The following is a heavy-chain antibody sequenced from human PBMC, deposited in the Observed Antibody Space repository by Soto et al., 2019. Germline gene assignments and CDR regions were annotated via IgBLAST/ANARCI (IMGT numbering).Heavy chain of an antibody. V-gene: IGHV1-69*01. CDR3: ARTGITMIPRGWLDP. CDR1: GGTFSSYA. Sequence: QVQLVQSGAEVKKPGSSVKVSCKASGGTFSSYAINWVRQAPGQGLEWMGGIIPIFGTANYAQKFQGSVTITAHASASTAYMELSSLRSEDTAVYYCARTGITMIPRGWLDPSGQGTLVTVSS. D-gene: IGHD3-22*01. J-gene: IGHJ5*02. CDR2: IIPIFGTA.